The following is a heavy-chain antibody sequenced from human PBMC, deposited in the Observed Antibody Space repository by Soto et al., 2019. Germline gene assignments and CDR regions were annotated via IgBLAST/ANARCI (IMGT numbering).Heavy chain of an antibody. CDR3: ARGGVYGDYVYYFDY. V-gene: IGHV4-34*01. D-gene: IGHD4-17*01. Sequence: PSETLSLTCAVYGGSFSGYYWSWIRQPPGKGLEWIGEINHSGSTNYNPSLKSRVTISVDTSKNQFSLKLSSVTAADTAVYYCARGGVYGDYVYYFDYWGQGTLVTSPQ. J-gene: IGHJ4*02. CDR2: INHSGST. CDR1: GGSFSGYY.